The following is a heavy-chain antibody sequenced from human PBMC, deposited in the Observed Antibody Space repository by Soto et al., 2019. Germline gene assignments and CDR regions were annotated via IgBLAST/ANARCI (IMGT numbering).Heavy chain of an antibody. D-gene: IGHD1-26*01. CDR1: GYTFTSYA. Sequence: PGPSVKVSCKASGYTFTSYAMHWVRQAPGQRLEWMGWINAGNGNTKYSQKFQGRVTITRDTSASTAYMELSSLRSEDTAVYYCGRERRIKGATEVLYYGMDVWGKGTTVTVSS. CDR3: GRERRIKGATEVLYYGMDV. V-gene: IGHV1-3*01. J-gene: IGHJ6*04. CDR2: INAGNGNT.